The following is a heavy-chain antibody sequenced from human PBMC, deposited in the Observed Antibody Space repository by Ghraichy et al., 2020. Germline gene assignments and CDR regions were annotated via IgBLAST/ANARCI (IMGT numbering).Heavy chain of an antibody. D-gene: IGHD3-3*01. CDR2: ISSSSSTI. J-gene: IGHJ4*02. Sequence: GGSLRLSCAASGFTFSSYSMNWVRQAPGKGLEWVSYISSSSSTIYYADSVKGRFTISRDNAKNSLYLQMNSLRDEDTAVYYCARDRGTFGGGLGYFDYWGQGTLVTVSS. CDR1: GFTFSSYS. CDR3: ARDRGTFGGGLGYFDY. V-gene: IGHV3-48*02.